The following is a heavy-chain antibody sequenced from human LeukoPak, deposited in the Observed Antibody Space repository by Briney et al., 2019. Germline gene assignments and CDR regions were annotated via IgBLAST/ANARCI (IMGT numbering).Heavy chain of an antibody. CDR2: IIPILGIA. V-gene: IGHV1-69*04. J-gene: IGHJ4*02. D-gene: IGHD2-15*01. CDR1: GGTFSSYA. CDR3: ARRAASRDYYFDY. Sequence: GSSVKVPCKASGGTFSSYAISWVRQAPGQGLEWMGRIIPILGIANYAQKFQGRVTITADKSTSTAYMELSSLRSEDTAVYYCARRAASRDYYFDYWGQGTLVTVSS.